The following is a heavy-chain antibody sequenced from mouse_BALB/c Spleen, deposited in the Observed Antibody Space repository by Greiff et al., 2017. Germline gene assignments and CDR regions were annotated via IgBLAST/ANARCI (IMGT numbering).Heavy chain of an antibody. V-gene: IGHV5-15*02. CDR1: GFTFSDYG. CDR3: ARAYYSYWYFDV. CDR2: ISNLAYSI. D-gene: IGHD2-10*01. Sequence: EVHLVESGGGLVQPGGSRKLSCAASGFTFSDYGMAWVRQAPGKGPEWVAFISNLAYSIYYADTVTGRFTISRENAKNTLYLKMSSLRSEDTAMYYCARAYYSYWYFDVWGAGTTVTVSS. J-gene: IGHJ1*01.